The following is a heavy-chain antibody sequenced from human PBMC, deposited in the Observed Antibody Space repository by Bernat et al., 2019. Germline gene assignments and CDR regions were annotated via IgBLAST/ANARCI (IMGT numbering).Heavy chain of an antibody. CDR3: GKGLCCRTLFPDD. Sequence: EVQLLESGGGLVQPGESLRLSCAASGFTFSSYAMSWLRQAPGKGLEWVSGITNSGDSTYYADSVKGRFTISRDNFKNTLYLQMNSLSVEDTAVYYCGKGLCCRTLFPDDWGQGTLVTVSS. D-gene: IGHD3-10*02. V-gene: IGHV3-23*01. CDR2: ITNSGDST. CDR1: GFTFSSYA. J-gene: IGHJ4*02.